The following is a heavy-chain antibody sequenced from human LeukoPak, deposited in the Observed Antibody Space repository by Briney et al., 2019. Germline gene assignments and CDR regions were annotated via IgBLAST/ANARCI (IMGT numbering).Heavy chain of an antibody. CDR3: ARDKTTSFDP. CDR1: GFTLSGFW. V-gene: IGHV3-74*01. CDR2: INSNGSGT. D-gene: IGHD4-17*01. J-gene: IGHJ5*02. Sequence: GGSLRLSCTGSGFTLSGFWMHWLRQAPAKGLMWVSRINSNGSGTSYADSVKGRFTISRDNANNTLYLQMDSLRAEDTAVYYCARDKTTSFDPWGQGTLVTVSS.